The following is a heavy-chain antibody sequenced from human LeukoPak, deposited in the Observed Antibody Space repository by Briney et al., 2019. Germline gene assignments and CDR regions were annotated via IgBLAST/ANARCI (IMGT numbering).Heavy chain of an antibody. Sequence: ASVKVSCKASGYTSTSYYMHWVRQAPGQGLEWMGIINPSGGSTSYAQKFQGRVTMTRDMSTSTVYMELSSLRSEDTAVYYCARDRYGAAAGTGFDYWGQGTLVTVSS. CDR2: INPSGGST. D-gene: IGHD6-13*01. CDR3: ARDRYGAAAGTGFDY. V-gene: IGHV1-46*01. J-gene: IGHJ4*02. CDR1: GYTSTSYY.